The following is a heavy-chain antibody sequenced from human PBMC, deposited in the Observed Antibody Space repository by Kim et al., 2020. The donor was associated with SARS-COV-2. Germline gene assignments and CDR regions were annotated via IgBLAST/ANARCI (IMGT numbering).Heavy chain of an antibody. CDR1: SFSGYY. D-gene: IGHD5-12*01. V-gene: IGHV4-34*01. CDR3: ARGKSVSSWLRRGWFDP. J-gene: IGHJ5*02. CDR2: INHSGST. Sequence: SFSGYYWSWIRQPPGKGLEWIGEINHSGSTNYNPSLKSRVTISVDTSKNQFSLKLSSVTAADTAVYYCARGKSVSSWLRRGWFDPWGQGTLAT.